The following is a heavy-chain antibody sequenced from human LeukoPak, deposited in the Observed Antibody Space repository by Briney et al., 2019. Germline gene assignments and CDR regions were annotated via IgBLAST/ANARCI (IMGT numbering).Heavy chain of an antibody. CDR1: GFTFSNHG. CDR2: VSPPGGGT. V-gene: IGHV3-23*01. D-gene: IGHD7-27*01. CDR3: ARDLAWGAFDS. Sequence: GGTLRLSSAASGFTFSNHGMNWVRQAPGKGLEWLSGVSPPGGGTYYADSVKGRFTISRDGSKNTLSLQMSSLTVEDTAIYYCARDLAWGAFDSWGLGTLVTVSS. J-gene: IGHJ4*02.